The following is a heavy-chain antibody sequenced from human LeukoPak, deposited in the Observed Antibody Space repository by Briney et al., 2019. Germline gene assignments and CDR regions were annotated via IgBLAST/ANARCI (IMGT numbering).Heavy chain of an antibody. CDR3: ARKWVQLWPFDY. J-gene: IGHJ4*02. D-gene: IGHD5-18*01. Sequence: GGSLRLSCAASGFTFSTDWMSWVRQAPGKGLEWVANIKQDGSEKYYVDSVKGRFTISRDNAKNSLYLQMNSLRAEDTAVYYCARKWVQLWPFDYWGQGALVTVSS. CDR2: IKQDGSEK. V-gene: IGHV3-7*01. CDR1: GFTFSTDW.